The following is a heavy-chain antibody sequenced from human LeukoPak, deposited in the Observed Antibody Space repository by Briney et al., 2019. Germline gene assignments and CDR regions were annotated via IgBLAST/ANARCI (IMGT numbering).Heavy chain of an antibody. CDR1: GGTFSSYA. J-gene: IGHJ4*02. CDR2: ITPIFGTA. V-gene: IGHV1-69*01. Sequence: GSSVKVSCKASGGTFSSYAISWVRQAPGQGLEWMGGITPIFGTANYAQKFQGRVTITADESTSTAYMELSSLRSEDTAVYYCAVQYGGSSYPYFDYWGQGTLVTVSS. CDR3: AVQYGGSSYPYFDY. D-gene: IGHD1-26*01.